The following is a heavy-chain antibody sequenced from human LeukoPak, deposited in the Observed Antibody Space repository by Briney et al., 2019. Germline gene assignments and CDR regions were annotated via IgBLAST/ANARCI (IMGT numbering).Heavy chain of an antibody. CDR3: ATEYQRVDITLFYTY. V-gene: IGHV3-15*01. J-gene: IGHJ4*02. D-gene: IGHD3-22*01. Sequence: PGGSLRLSCAASGFTLINVLMSWVPQAPGKGLEWVGRINSKPEGETTDYAATVKRRFTISRDDYKNILYLQMEYLISEDTAVYYCATEYQRVDITLFYTYWGQGTLVTVSS. CDR2: INSKPEGETT. CDR1: GFTLINVL.